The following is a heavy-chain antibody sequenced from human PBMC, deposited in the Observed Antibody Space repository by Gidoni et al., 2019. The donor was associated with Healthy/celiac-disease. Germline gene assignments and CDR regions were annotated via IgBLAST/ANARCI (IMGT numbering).Heavy chain of an antibody. V-gene: IGHV3-21*01. D-gene: IGHD3-10*01. Sequence: EVQLVASGGGLVKPGGSLRLSCAASGFTFSSYSMNWVRHAPGKGLEWVSSIGSSSSYIYYADSGKCRFTISRDNAKNSLYLQMNSLRAEDTAVYYCARAKRQGSGSYPGLVGYWGQGTLVTVSS. J-gene: IGHJ4*02. CDR1: GFTFSSYS. CDR3: ARAKRQGSGSYPGLVGY. CDR2: IGSSSSYI.